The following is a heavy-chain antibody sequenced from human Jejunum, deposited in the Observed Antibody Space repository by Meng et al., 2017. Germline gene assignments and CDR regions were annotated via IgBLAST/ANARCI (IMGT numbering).Heavy chain of an antibody. D-gene: IGHD3-16*01. CDR1: GFTFSSHW. J-gene: IGHJ1*01. V-gene: IGHV3-74*01. Sequence: EGQLVESGGGLVPPGGSLRLSCAASGFTFSSHWMHWVRQAPGKGLVWLSRVSTDGTITNYADSVKGRFTISRDNAKDTVFLEMNSLRVEDTAVYYCASDRITDWGQGTLVTVSS. CDR3: ASDRITD. CDR2: VSTDGTIT.